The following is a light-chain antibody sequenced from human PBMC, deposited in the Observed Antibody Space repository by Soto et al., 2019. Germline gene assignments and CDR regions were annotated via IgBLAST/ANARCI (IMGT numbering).Light chain of an antibody. CDR3: QQYYYTPYS. CDR1: QSLLYSSNNKNY. Sequence: DIVMTQSPDSLPVSLGERATINCKSSQSLLYSSNNKNYLAWYQQKPGQPPKLLIFWASPRESGVPDRFSGSGSGTDFTLTISRLQAEDGAVYYCQQYYYTPYSFGQGTKLEIK. CDR2: WAS. V-gene: IGKV4-1*01. J-gene: IGKJ2*03.